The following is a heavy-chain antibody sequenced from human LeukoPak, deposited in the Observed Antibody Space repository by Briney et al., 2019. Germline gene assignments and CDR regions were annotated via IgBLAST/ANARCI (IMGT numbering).Heavy chain of an antibody. Sequence: GGSLRLSCAVSAFSFSNYYMSWARQAPGRGLVSVSRIGSDGGSTIYAASVKGRFTISRDNAKNTLYLQMNSLRAEDTAVYYCARDDSNGIDYWGQGTVVTVSS. V-gene: IGHV3-74*01. CDR3: ARDDSNGIDY. J-gene: IGHJ4*02. CDR1: AFSFSNYY. CDR2: IGSDGGST. D-gene: IGHD3-22*01.